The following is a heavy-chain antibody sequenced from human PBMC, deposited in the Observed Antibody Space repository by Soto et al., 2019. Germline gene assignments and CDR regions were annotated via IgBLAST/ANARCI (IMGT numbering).Heavy chain of an antibody. D-gene: IGHD6-25*01. Sequence: EVQLLESGGGRAQPGRSLRLSWAASELTFTNYAMSGVPQVPGRGLVWFSAISGSGGTTYYADSVKGRFTISRDNSKNTLFLQMNSLRAEDAAVYYCAKFFVETGSNSGWPWSFHYWGQGTLVTVSS. CDR2: ISGSGGTT. J-gene: IGHJ4*02. V-gene: IGHV3-23*01. CDR1: ELTFTNYA. CDR3: AKFFVETGSNSGWPWSFHY.